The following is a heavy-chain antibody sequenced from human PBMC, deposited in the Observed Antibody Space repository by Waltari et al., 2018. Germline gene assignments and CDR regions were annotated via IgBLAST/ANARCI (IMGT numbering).Heavy chain of an antibody. CDR3: VRDEAWSFDY. J-gene: IGHJ4*02. D-gene: IGHD2-21*01. CDR1: GFTFSSYS. Sequence: EVQLVESGGGLAQPGGYLRLSCAASGFTFSSYSMNWVRQAPGKGLEWVSYIRSGIGRIYYADSVKGRFTISRDNAKNSLYLQMNSLRAEDTAVYYCVRDEAWSFDYWGQGTLVTVSS. V-gene: IGHV3-48*04. CDR2: IRSGIGRI.